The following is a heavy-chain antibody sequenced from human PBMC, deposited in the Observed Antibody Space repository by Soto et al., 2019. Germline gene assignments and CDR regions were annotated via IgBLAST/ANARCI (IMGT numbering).Heavy chain of an antibody. CDR3: ARMATFGSLNWFDP. CDR1: GYTFTSYD. Sequence: ASVKVSCKASGYTFTSYDIYWVRQATGQGLEWMGWMNPGSGDTGYAQKFQGRVTMTRDISIATAYMELSSLRSDDTAIYYCARMATFGSLNWFDPWGQGTLVTVSS. D-gene: IGHD3-16*01. CDR2: MNPGSGDT. J-gene: IGHJ5*02. V-gene: IGHV1-8*01.